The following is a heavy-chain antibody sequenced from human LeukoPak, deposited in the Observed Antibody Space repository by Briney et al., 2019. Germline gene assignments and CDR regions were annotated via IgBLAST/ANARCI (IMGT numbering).Heavy chain of an antibody. D-gene: IGHD3-22*01. CDR3: ARDLGYYDSSGYYYYYYGMDV. V-gene: IGHV3-7*01. CDR2: INQEGSVK. Sequence: SGGSLRLSCAVSGFTFSTFWMSWVRQAPGKGLEWVANINQEGSVKNSVDSVKGRFTISRDNAKNSLYLQMNSLRAEDTAVYYCARDLGYYDSSGYYYYYYGMDVWGQGTTVTVSS. CDR1: GFTFSTFW. J-gene: IGHJ6*02.